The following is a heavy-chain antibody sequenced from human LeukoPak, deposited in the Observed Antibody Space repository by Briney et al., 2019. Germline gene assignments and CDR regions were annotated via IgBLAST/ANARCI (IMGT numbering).Heavy chain of an antibody. V-gene: IGHV3-21*01. CDR1: GLTFNNYN. Sequence: GGSLRLSCVASGLTFNNYNMNWVRQAPGKGLEWVSLISSDGSYIYYADSVRGRFTISRDNAKNSLYLQMNSLRAEDTAVYFCASPHYCSGSSCCFGYWGQGTLVTVSS. CDR2: ISSDGSYI. J-gene: IGHJ4*03. D-gene: IGHD2-15*01. CDR3: ASPHYCSGSSCCFGY.